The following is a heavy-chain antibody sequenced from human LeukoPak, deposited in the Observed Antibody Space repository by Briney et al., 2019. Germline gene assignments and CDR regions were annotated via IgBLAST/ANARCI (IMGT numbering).Heavy chain of an antibody. Sequence: GGSLRLSCAASGFIFSSYTMTWVRQAPGKGLEWVSSVRAGGGETHYADSVKGRFTISRDNSKNTVFLQMNSLRPEDTATYYCANLDYGNPDDVFDIWGQGTWVTVSS. CDR2: VRAGGGET. CDR3: ANLDYGNPDDVFDI. D-gene: IGHD4/OR15-4a*01. V-gene: IGHV3-23*01. J-gene: IGHJ3*02. CDR1: GFIFSSYT.